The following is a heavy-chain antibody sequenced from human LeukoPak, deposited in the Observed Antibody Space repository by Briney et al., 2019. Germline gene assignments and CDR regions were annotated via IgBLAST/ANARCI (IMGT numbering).Heavy chain of an antibody. CDR3: ARVHCSGSSCYLTWFDP. V-gene: IGHV4-31*03. D-gene: IGHD2-15*01. CDR1: GDSISSGNYY. J-gene: IGHJ5*02. Sequence: SETLSLTCNVSGDSISSGNYYWSWIRQGPGKGLEWIGYIYYSGSTYYNPSLKSRVTISVDTSKNRFSLKLNSVTAADTAVYYCARVHCSGSSCYLTWFDPWGRGTLVTVSS. CDR2: IYYSGST.